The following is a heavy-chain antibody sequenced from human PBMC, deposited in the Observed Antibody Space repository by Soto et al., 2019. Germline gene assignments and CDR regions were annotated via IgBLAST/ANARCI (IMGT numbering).Heavy chain of an antibody. CDR3: ARENAGYGGGYYYYYGMDV. Sequence: EVQLVETGGGLIQPGGSLRLSCAASGFTVSSNYMSWVRQAPGKGLAWVSVIYSGGSTYYADSVKGRFTISRDNSKTPLYPQMNRLRAEDTAVYYCARENAGYGGGYYYYYGMDVWGQRTKVTVSS. D-gene: IGHD5-12*01. V-gene: IGHV3-53*02. CDR1: GFTVSSNY. J-gene: IGHJ6*02. CDR2: IYSGGST.